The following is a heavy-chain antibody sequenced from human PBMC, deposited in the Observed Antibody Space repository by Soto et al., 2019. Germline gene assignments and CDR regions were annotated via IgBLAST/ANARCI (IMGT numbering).Heavy chain of an antibody. V-gene: IGHV4-4*02. CDR2: IYHSGST. Sequence: QVQLQESGPGLVKPSGTLSLTCAVSSGSISSSDWWGWVRQPPGKGLEWIGEIYHSGSTNYNPSLKSRVTISVDKSKNQFSLKLSSVTAADTAIYYCAIRYSYYYYIHVWGKGTTVTVSS. CDR3: AIRYSYYYYIHV. J-gene: IGHJ6*03. D-gene: IGHD4-4*01. CDR1: SGSISSSDW.